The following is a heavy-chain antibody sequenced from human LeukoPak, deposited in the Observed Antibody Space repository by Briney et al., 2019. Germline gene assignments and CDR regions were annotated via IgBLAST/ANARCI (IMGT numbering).Heavy chain of an antibody. CDR2: INQDGSEK. V-gene: IGHV3-7*01. D-gene: IGHD3-22*01. CDR3: ARKRYYYDSSANGWFDP. J-gene: IGHJ5*02. Sequence: GGSLRLSCAASGFTFSSYAMSWVRQAPGKGLEWVASINQDGSEKYSVDSVKGRFTISRDNARNSLYLQMNSLRAEDTAVYYCARKRYYYDSSANGWFDPWGQGTLVTVSS. CDR1: GFTFSSYA.